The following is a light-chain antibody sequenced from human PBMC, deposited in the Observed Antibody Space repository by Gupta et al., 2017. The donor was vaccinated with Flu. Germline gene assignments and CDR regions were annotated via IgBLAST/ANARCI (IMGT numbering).Light chain of an antibody. CDR1: QSISSY. J-gene: IGKJ1*01. CDR2: AAS. CDR3: QQSYSTPRG. V-gene: IGKV1-39*01. Sequence: DIQMTQSPSSLSASVGDRVTITCRASQSISSYLNWYQQKPGKAPKLLIYAASSLQSGVPSRFSDSGSGTDFTLTISSLRPEDFATYYCQQSYSTPRGFGQGTKVEIK.